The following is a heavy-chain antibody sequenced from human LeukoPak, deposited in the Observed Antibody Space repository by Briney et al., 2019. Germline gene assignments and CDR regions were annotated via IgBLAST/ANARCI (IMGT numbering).Heavy chain of an antibody. D-gene: IGHD6-13*01. J-gene: IGHJ4*02. Sequence: VASVKVSCKASGYTFTNYGFTWVRHAPGQGLEWMGWISVSHGNTIYAQKLQGRVTMTTDTSTSTAYMELRSLRSDDTAVYYCARGIAYFDYWGQGNLVTVSS. CDR3: ARGIAYFDY. CDR2: ISVSHGNT. CDR1: GYTFTNYG. V-gene: IGHV1-18*01.